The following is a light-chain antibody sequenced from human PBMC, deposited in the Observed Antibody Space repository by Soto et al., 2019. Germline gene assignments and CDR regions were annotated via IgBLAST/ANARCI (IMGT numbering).Light chain of an antibody. Sequence: DIQMTQAPSSLSASVGDRVTITCRASQSISSYLNWYQQKPGKAPKLLIYAASSLQSGVPSRFSGRGSGTDFTLTICSLQPEHFATYFCQPSYSPPATFGPGNKVFI. CDR1: QSISSY. V-gene: IGKV1-39*01. CDR2: AAS. CDR3: QPSYSPPAT. J-gene: IGKJ3*01.